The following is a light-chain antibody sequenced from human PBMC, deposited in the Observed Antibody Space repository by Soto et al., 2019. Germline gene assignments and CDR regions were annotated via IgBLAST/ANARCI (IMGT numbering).Light chain of an antibody. Sequence: AIQLTQSPSSLSASVGDRVTITCRASQGISSALAWYQQKPGKAPKLLIYDASSLESGVPSRFSGSGSGTDFTLTISSLQPEDFETYYCQQFLFTFGPGTKVDIK. J-gene: IGKJ3*01. CDR3: QQFLFT. CDR1: QGISSA. V-gene: IGKV1-13*02. CDR2: DAS.